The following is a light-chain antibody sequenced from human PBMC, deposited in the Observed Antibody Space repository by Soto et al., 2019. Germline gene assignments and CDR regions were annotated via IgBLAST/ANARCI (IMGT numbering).Light chain of an antibody. V-gene: IGLV2-14*01. J-gene: IGLJ2*01. Sequence: QSALTQPASVSGSPGQSITISCTGTSRDIGGHHFVSWYQHHPGKAPKLLIYGVNDRPSAASIRFSGSKAGNTASLTISRLQAEDEAYYYCSAYRDNISLHFGGGTKLTVL. CDR3: SAYRDNISLH. CDR2: GVN. CDR1: SRDIGGHHF.